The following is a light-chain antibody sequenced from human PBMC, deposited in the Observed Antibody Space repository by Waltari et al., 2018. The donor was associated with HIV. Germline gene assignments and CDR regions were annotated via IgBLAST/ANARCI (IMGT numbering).Light chain of an antibody. V-gene: IGLV1-44*01. Sequence: QSVLIQPPSASGTPGQRVTISCSGRRSNIGSNSVNWYQQFPGTAPKLLIYMKDRRPSGVPDRFSGSKSGTSASLVINGLQPEDEADYYCSAWDDNLNALFGGGTKLTVL. J-gene: IGLJ2*01. CDR1: RSNIGSNS. CDR3: SAWDDNLNAL. CDR2: MKD.